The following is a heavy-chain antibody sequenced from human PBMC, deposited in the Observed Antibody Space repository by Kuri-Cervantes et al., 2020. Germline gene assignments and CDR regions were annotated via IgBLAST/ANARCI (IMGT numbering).Heavy chain of an antibody. CDR3: ARDPETGTEPYYGMDV. D-gene: IGHD1-7*01. Sequence: GESLKISCAASGFTFSNAWMSWVRQAPGKGLEWVGRIKSKTDGGTTDYAAPVKGRFTISRDDSKNSLYLQMNSLRDEDTAVYYCARDPETGTEPYYGMDVWGQGTTVTVSS. CDR2: IKSKTDGGTT. CDR1: GFTFSNAW. V-gene: IGHV3-15*01. J-gene: IGHJ6*02.